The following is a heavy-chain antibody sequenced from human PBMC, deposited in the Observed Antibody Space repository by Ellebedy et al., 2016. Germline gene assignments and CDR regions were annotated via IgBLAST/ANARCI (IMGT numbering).Heavy chain of an antibody. CDR2: ISSSSSYI. J-gene: IGHJ6*02. D-gene: IGHD2-15*01. CDR1: GFTFSSYT. Sequence: GESLKISXAASGFTFSSYTMNWVRQAPGKGLEWVSSISSSSSYIYYADSLKGRFTISRDNAKNSLYLQMNSLRAEDTAVYYCARGTDYCSGSRCYGYYYGMDVWGQGTTVTVSS. V-gene: IGHV3-21*01. CDR3: ARGTDYCSGSRCYGYYYGMDV.